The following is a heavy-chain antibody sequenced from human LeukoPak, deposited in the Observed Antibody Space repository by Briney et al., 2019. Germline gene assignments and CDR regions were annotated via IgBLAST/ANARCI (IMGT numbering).Heavy chain of an antibody. J-gene: IGHJ4*02. CDR3: ARHGAGYFDWLLHYYFDY. Sequence: SETLSLTCTVSGGSISSSSYYWGWIRQPPGKGLEWIGEINHSGSTNYNPSLKSRVTISVDTSKNLFSLRLSSVTAADTAVYYCARHGAGYFDWLLHYYFDYWGQGTLVTVSS. V-gene: IGHV4-39*01. CDR1: GGSISSSSYY. CDR2: INHSGST. D-gene: IGHD3-9*01.